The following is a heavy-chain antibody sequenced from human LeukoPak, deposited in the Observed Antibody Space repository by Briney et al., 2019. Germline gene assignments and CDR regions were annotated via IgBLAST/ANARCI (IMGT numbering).Heavy chain of an antibody. CDR1: GHTFTDYN. Sequence: ASVKVSCKASGHTFTDYNIHWVRQAPGQGLGWMGWINPNSGGTNYAQRFQGMVTMTRDTSISTAYMDLGSLKSDDTATYFCSVWFGEFAHWGQGTLVTVSS. V-gene: IGHV1-2*02. CDR2: INPNSGGT. D-gene: IGHD3-10*01. CDR3: SVWFGEFAH. J-gene: IGHJ4*02.